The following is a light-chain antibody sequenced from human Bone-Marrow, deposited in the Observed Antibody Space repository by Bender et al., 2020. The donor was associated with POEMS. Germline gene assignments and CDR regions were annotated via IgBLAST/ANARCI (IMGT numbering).Light chain of an antibody. V-gene: IGLV3-21*02. CDR1: NIGSKN. Sequence: AARITCGGNNIGSKNVHWYQQKPGQAPVVVVYDTSDRPSGIPERFSVSNSGNTATLTISGTQAMDEGDYYCQAWDRTTGVVFGGGTKLTVL. J-gene: IGLJ3*02. CDR2: DTS. CDR3: QAWDRTTGVV.